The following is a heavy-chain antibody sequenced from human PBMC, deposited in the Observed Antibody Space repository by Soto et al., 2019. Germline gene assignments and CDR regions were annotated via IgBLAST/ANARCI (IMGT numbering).Heavy chain of an antibody. D-gene: IGHD1-20*01. CDR2: ISYDGSNK. Sequence: GGSLRLSCAASGFTFSSYGMHWVRQAPGKGLEWVAVISYDGSNKYYADSVKGRFTISRDNSKNTLYLQMNSQRAEDTAVYYCAKDLGITGTLDYWGQGTLVTVSS. CDR3: AKDLGITGTLDY. V-gene: IGHV3-30*18. CDR1: GFTFSSYG. J-gene: IGHJ4*02.